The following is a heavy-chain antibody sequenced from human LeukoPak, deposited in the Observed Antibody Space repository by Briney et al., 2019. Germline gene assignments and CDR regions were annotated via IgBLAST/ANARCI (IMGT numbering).Heavy chain of an antibody. Sequence: SETLSLTCTVSGGSISSYYWSWIRQSPGKGLEWIGYIYYSGSTNYNPSLKSRVNTSVDTSKNQFSLKLSSVTAADTAVYYCARGLELYYFDYWGQGTLVTVSS. J-gene: IGHJ4*02. CDR1: GGSISSYY. CDR2: IYYSGST. CDR3: ARGLELYYFDY. V-gene: IGHV4-59*01. D-gene: IGHD1-7*01.